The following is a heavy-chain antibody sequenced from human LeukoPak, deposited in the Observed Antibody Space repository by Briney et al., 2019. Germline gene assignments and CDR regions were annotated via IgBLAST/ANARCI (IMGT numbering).Heavy chain of an antibody. CDR2: INHSGST. J-gene: IGHJ4*02. CDR1: GGSLSGYY. V-gene: IGHV4-34*01. D-gene: IGHD6-13*01. Sequence: SETLSPTCAVYGGSLSGYYWSLIRQPPGKGLEWIGEINHSGSTNYNPSLKSRVTISVDTSKNQFSLKLSSVTAADTAVYYCARRSSSWYQVIDYWGQGTLVTVSS. CDR3: ARRSSSWYQVIDY.